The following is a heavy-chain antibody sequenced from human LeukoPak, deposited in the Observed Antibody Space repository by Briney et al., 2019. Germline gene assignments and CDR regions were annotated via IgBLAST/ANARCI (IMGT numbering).Heavy chain of an antibody. CDR1: GDSISSYY. D-gene: IGHD5-24*01. J-gene: IGHJ3*02. V-gene: IGHV4-59*08. Sequence: SETLSLTCTVSGDSISSYYWSWLRQPPGKGLEWIGYIYYSGGTDYNPSLKSRVTISVDTSKNQFSLKLRSVTAADTAVYYCARHVTISGPYDASDIWGQGTMATVS. CDR3: ARHVTISGPYDASDI. CDR2: IYYSGGT.